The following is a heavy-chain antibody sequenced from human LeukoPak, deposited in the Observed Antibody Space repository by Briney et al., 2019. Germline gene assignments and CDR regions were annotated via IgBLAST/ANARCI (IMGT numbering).Heavy chain of an antibody. CDR3: ARVDPASAFDI. CDR1: GGSFSGYY. V-gene: IGHV4-34*01. CDR2: INHSGST. J-gene: IGHJ3*02. Sequence: SETLSLTCAVYGGSFSGYYLSWIRQPPGKGLEWIGEINHSGSTNYNPSLKSRVTISVDTSKNQFSLKLSSVTAADTAVYYCARVDPASAFDIWGQGTMVTVSS.